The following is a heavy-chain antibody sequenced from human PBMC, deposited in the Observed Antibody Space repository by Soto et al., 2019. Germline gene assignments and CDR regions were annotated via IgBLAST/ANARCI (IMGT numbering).Heavy chain of an antibody. Sequence: SETLSLTCAVSGGSISSGGYSWSWIRQPPGKGLEWIGYIYHSGSTYYNPSLKSRVTISVDRSKNQFPLKLSSVTAADTAVYYCARETYYYDTTGAFDIWGQGTMVTVSS. CDR3: ARETYYYDTTGAFDI. CDR2: IYHSGST. J-gene: IGHJ3*02. CDR1: GGSISSGGYS. D-gene: IGHD3-22*01. V-gene: IGHV4-30-2*01.